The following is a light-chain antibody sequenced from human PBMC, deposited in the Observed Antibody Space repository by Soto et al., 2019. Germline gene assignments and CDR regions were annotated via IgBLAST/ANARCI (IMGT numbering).Light chain of an antibody. CDR2: GAS. V-gene: IGKV3-20*01. CDR1: ESVSTN. Sequence: TQSPATLSLAPGERVTLSCRASESVSTNLAWYQQKAGQAPRLLIYGASSRATGIPDRFSGSGSGTDFTLTISRLEPEDFAVYYCHQYDSWTFGQGTKVDIK. J-gene: IGKJ1*01. CDR3: HQYDSWT.